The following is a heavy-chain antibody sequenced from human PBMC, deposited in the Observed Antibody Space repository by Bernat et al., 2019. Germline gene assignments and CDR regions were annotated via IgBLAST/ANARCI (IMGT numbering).Heavy chain of an antibody. Sequence: EVQLSESGGGLVQPGGSLRLSCAASGFTFTNFAMSWVRQAPGRGLEWVSAISASGGTTYYADSVKGRFTVSRDNSKNTLYLQMNSLRAEDTAVYYCARDRDSSPDYWGQGTLVTVSS. CDR1: GFTFTNFA. CDR3: ARDRDSSPDY. CDR2: ISASGGTT. J-gene: IGHJ4*02. D-gene: IGHD6-13*01. V-gene: IGHV3-23*01.